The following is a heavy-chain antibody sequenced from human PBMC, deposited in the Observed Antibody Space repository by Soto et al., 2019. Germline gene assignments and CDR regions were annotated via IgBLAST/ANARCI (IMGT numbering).Heavy chain of an antibody. V-gene: IGHV4-39*01. CDR1: GGSISSSSYY. Sequence: SETLSLTCTVSGGSISSSSYYWGWIRQPPGKGLEWIGSIYYSGSTYYNPSLKSRVTISVDTSKNQFSLKLSSVTAADTAVYYCARHYDFWSGYYTRGDFDYWGQGTLVTVSS. CDR2: IYYSGST. CDR3: ARHYDFWSGYYTRGDFDY. J-gene: IGHJ4*02. D-gene: IGHD3-3*01.